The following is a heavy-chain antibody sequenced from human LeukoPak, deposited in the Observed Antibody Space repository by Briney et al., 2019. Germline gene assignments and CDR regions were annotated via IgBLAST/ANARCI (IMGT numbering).Heavy chain of an antibody. Sequence: SETVSLTCTVSGGSISSSSHYWGWIRQPPGKGLEWIGSIYYSGSTYYNPSLKSRVTISVDTSKNQFSLKLSSVTATDTAVYYCARPGIAARFPFDAFDIWGQGTMVTVSS. D-gene: IGHD6-6*01. V-gene: IGHV4-39*01. CDR1: GGSISSSSHY. CDR2: IYYSGST. CDR3: ARPGIAARFPFDAFDI. J-gene: IGHJ3*02.